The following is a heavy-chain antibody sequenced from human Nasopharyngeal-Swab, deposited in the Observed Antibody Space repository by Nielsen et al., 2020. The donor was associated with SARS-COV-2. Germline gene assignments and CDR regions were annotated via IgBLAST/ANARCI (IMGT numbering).Heavy chain of an antibody. CDR3: ARDAVVAARHLNYFDY. CDR2: TSFDGNSK. J-gene: IGHJ4*02. CDR1: GFNFSSFA. V-gene: IGHV3-30-3*01. Sequence: GGSLRLSCAASGFNFSSFAMHWVRQAPGKGLEWVAVTSFDGNSKSYADSVKGRFTISRDSSKNTLYLQMNTLRPEDTAVYYCARDAVVAARHLNYFDYWGQGTLVSVSS. D-gene: IGHD6-6*01.